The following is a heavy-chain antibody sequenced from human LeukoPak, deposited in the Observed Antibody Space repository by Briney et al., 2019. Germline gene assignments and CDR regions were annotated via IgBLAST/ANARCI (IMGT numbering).Heavy chain of an antibody. J-gene: IGHJ4*02. CDR1: GYTFTSYA. CDR2: INAGNGNT. CDR3: ARERYYYDSSGYYSSPYFDY. Sequence: GASVKVSCKASGYTFTSYAMHWVRQAPGQRLEWMGWINAGNGNTKYSQEFQGRVTITRDTSASTVYMELSSLRSEDTAVYYCARERYYYDSSGYYSSPYFDYWGQGTLVTVSS. V-gene: IGHV1-3*03. D-gene: IGHD3-22*01.